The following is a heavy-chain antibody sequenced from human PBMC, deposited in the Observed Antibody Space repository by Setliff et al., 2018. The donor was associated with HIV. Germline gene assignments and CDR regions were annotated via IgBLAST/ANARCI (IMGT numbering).Heavy chain of an antibody. J-gene: IGHJ6*03. CDR3: GRHHVRGGPDPPYYYYYMDV. V-gene: IGHV3-20*04. CDR1: GFTFDDYG. CDR2: IDWNGGST. Sequence: TGGSLRLSCAASGFTFDDYGMSWVRQAPGRGLEWVSGIDWNGGSTGYADSVKGRFTISRDNARNSPYLQMNSLRAEDTALYYCGRHHVRGGPDPPYYYYYMDVWGKGTTVTVSS. D-gene: IGHD3-10*01.